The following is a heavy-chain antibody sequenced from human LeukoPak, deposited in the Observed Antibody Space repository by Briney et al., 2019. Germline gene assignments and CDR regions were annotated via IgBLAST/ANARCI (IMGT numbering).Heavy chain of an antibody. Sequence: ASVKVSCKASGYTFTGYYMHWVRQAPGQGLEWMGWINPNSGGTNYAQKFQGRVTMTRDTSISTAYMELSRLRSDDTAVYYCARTYYYDSSGRYYYYYMDVWGKGTTVTVSS. CDR3: ARTYYYDSSGRYYYYYMDV. D-gene: IGHD3-22*01. V-gene: IGHV1-2*02. CDR2: INPNSGGT. CDR1: GYTFTGYY. J-gene: IGHJ6*03.